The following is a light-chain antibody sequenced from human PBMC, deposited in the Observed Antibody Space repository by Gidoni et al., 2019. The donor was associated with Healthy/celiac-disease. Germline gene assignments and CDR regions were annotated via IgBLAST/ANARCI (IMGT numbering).Light chain of an antibody. V-gene: IGLV2-11*01. J-gene: IGLJ1*01. Sequence: QSALTQPRSVSGSPGQSVTISCTGTSSDVGGYNYVSWYQQHPGKAPKLMIYDVSKRPAGVPDRVSGSKSGNTASLTISGLQAEDEADYYCCSYAGSYTYVFGTGTKVTGL. CDR2: DVS. CDR1: SSDVGGYNY. CDR3: CSYAGSYTYV.